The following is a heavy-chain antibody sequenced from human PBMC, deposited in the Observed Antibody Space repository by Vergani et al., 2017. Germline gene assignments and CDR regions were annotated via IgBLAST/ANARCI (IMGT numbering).Heavy chain of an antibody. Sequence: EVQLLESGGGLVQPGGSLRLSCAASGFNFRSYHMSWVRQAPGQGLEWVGGIRSKAYGQATIYAASVKGRFTISRDNSKNTLFLHMNSLRPEDTAVYYCAKVGRSEVAGTFGAFDIWGQGTMVTVSS. CDR3: AKVGRSEVAGTFGAFDI. CDR1: GFNFRSYH. V-gene: IGHV3-23*01. J-gene: IGHJ3*02. CDR2: IRSKAYGQAT. D-gene: IGHD6-19*01.